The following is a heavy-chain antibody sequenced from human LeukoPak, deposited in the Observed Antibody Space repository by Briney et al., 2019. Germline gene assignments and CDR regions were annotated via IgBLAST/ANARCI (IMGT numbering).Heavy chain of an antibody. CDR1: GGSISSGGYY. CDR3: ARDVGGHDYGAWQGYFDY. D-gene: IGHD4-17*01. J-gene: IGHJ4*02. CDR2: IYYSGST. Sequence: SETLSLTCTVSGGSISSGGYYWSWIRQHPGKGLEWIGYIYYSGSTYYNPSLKSRVTISVDTSKNQFSLKLNSVTAADTAVYYCARDVGGHDYGAWQGYFDYWGQGTLVTVSS. V-gene: IGHV4-31*03.